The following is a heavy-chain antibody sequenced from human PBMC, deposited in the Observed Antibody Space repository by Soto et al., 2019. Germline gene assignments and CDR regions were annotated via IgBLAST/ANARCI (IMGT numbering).Heavy chain of an antibody. Sequence: SAKVSWKASGGTFRSDAISWVRQAPGQGLEWMGGIIPIFGTANYAQKFQGRVTITADKSTSTAYMELSSLRSEDTAVYYCARATFNWNYRFDYSGQGTLVTVSS. V-gene: IGHV1-69*06. CDR3: ARATFNWNYRFDY. J-gene: IGHJ4*02. D-gene: IGHD1-7*01. CDR2: IIPIFGTA. CDR1: GGTFRSDA.